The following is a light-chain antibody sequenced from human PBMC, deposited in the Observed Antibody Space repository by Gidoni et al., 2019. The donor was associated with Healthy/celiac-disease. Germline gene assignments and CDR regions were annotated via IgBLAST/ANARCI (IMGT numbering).Light chain of an antibody. CDR3: QQYDNLPYT. V-gene: IGKV1-33*01. CDR1: QDISNY. CDR2: DAS. Sequence: DIQMTQSPSSLSASVGDRVTITCQASQDISNYLNRYQQKPGKAHKLLIYDASNLETGVPSRFSGSGSGTDFTFTISSLQPEDIATYYCQQYDNLPYTFGQGTKLEIK. J-gene: IGKJ2*01.